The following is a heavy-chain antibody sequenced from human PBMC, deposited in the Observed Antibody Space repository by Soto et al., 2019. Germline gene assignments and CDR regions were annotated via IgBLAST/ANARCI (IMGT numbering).Heavy chain of an antibody. CDR3: ASGWEQLDYFDF. Sequence: QVQLVQSGGGLVSPGGSLRLSCTASGFVFTDYYISWVRQAPGRGLEWIAFISSSGAVTYYADSVKGRFTVTRDNANNTVHLQMNSLGDEDAAVYYCASGWEQLDYFDFWAQGTLVTVSS. J-gene: IGHJ4*01. CDR2: ISSSGAVT. CDR1: GFVFTDYY. V-gene: IGHV3-11*01. D-gene: IGHD1-1*01.